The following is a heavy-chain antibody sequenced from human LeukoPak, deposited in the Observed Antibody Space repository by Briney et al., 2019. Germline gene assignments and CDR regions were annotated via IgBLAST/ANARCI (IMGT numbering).Heavy chain of an antibody. CDR2: ISAYNGNT. V-gene: IGHV1-18*01. CDR1: GYTFTSYG. J-gene: IGHJ5*02. CDR3: ARSPSRGWFDP. Sequence: GASVKVSCKASGYTFTSYGISWVRQAPGQGLEWMGWISAYNGNTNYAQKLQGRGTMTTDTSPSTASIELTSLRSDATAVYYCARSPSRGWFDPWGQGTLVTVSS.